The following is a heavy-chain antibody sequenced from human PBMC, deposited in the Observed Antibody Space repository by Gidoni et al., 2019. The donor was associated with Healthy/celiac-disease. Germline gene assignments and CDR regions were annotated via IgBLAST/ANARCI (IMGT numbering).Heavy chain of an antibody. D-gene: IGHD3-22*01. CDR1: GFTFSSYG. CDR2: ISYDGSNK. Sequence: QVQLVESGGGVVQPGRSLRLSCAASGFTFSSYGMHWVCQAPGKGLEWVAVISYDGSNKYYADSVKGRFTISRDNSKNTLYLQMNSLRAEDTAVYYCAKGYYDSSGYYLDYWGQGTLVTVSS. V-gene: IGHV3-30*18. J-gene: IGHJ4*02. CDR3: AKGYYDSSGYYLDY.